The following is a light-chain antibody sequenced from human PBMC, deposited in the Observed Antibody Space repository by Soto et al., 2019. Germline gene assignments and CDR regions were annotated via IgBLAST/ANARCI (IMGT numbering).Light chain of an antibody. CDR2: TAA. Sequence: DVQMTQAPSSLSASVGERVTITCRASHNIRSYLSLYQQKPGKAPKLLIDTAASLHGGVPSRFTFTTSGTSFTLTISSLQPDDFATYYCQQYHEYWFGQGTKVDI. CDR1: HNIRSY. J-gene: IGKJ1*01. CDR3: QQYHEYW. V-gene: IGKV1-39*01.